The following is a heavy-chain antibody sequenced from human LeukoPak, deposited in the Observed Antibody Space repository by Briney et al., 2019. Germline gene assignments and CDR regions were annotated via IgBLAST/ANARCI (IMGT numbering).Heavy chain of an antibody. V-gene: IGHV4-59*08. CDR1: GGSFSGYY. D-gene: IGHD3-22*01. Sequence: SETLSLTCAVYGGSFSGYYWSWIRQPPGKGLEWIGYIYYSGSTNYNPSLKSRVTILVDTSKNQFSLKLSSVTAADTAVYYCARRNSSGYYHYWGQGNLVTVSS. CDR2: IYYSGST. CDR3: ARRNSSGYYHY. J-gene: IGHJ4*02.